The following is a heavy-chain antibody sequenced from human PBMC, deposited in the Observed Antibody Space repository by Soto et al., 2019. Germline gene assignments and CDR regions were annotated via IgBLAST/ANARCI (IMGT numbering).Heavy chain of an antibody. CDR3: ARGHYYDSSGYPFDD. Sequence: SETLSLTCTVSGGSISSGDYYWSWIRQPPGKGLEWIGYIYYSGSTYYNPSLKSRVTISVDTSKNQFSLKLSSVTAADTAVYYCARGHYYDSSGYPFDDWGQGTLVTVSS. CDR2: IYYSGST. CDR1: GGSISSGDYY. J-gene: IGHJ4*02. D-gene: IGHD3-22*01. V-gene: IGHV4-30-4*01.